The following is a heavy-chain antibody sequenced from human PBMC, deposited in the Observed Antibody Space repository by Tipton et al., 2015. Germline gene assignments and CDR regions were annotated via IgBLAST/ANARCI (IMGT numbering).Heavy chain of an antibody. CDR2: FFHSGNP. V-gene: IGHV4-38-2*01. CDR3: ARGHYVSRMDV. Sequence: TLSLTCDVSGYSISSGYYWSWIRQPPGKGLEWIGSFFHSGNPFHNPSLRSRVIISVDTSKNQFSLKLSSVTAADTAVYYCARGHYVSRMDVWGQGTTVTVSS. D-gene: IGHD3-10*01. J-gene: IGHJ6*02. CDR1: GYSISSGYY.